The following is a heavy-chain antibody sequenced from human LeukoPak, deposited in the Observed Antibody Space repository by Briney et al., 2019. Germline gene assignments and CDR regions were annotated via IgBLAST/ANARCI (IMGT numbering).Heavy chain of an antibody. CDR3: ARDRRITMVRGVIMLGMDV. D-gene: IGHD3-10*01. Sequence: SVKVSCKASGGTFSSYAISWVRQAPGQGLEWMGGIIPIFGTANYAQKFQGRVTITADESTSTAYMELSSLRSEDTAVYYCARDRRITMVRGVIMLGMDVWGKGTTVTVSS. CDR2: IIPIFGTA. J-gene: IGHJ6*04. V-gene: IGHV1-69*01. CDR1: GGTFSSYA.